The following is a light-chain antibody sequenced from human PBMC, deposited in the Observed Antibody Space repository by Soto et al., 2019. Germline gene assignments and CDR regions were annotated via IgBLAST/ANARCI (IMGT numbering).Light chain of an antibody. CDR2: WAS. J-gene: IGKJ5*01. CDR3: QQYYSTPIT. V-gene: IGKV4-1*01. CDR1: QSVLYSSNNKNY. Sequence: DIVMTQSPDSLAVSLGERATINCKSSQSVLYSSNNKNYLAWYQQKPGQPPKLLIYWASTRESGVPDRFSGSGSGIDFTLTISSLQAEDVAVYYCQQYYSTPITFGQGTRLETK.